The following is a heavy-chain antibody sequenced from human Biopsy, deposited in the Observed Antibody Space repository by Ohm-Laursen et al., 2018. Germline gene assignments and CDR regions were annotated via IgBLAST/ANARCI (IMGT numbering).Heavy chain of an antibody. CDR2: INPMFGTA. CDR3: ARSFGVVINFEHNWFDP. J-gene: IGHJ5*02. D-gene: IGHD3-3*01. Sequence: SVKVSCKASGYSFTKYYINWLRQAPGQGLEWMGGINPMFGTAKYAQRFQGRVTITADKSTSTADMELSSLRSDDTAVYYCARSFGVVINFEHNWFDPWGQGTLVTVSS. V-gene: IGHV1-69*06. CDR1: GYSFTKYY.